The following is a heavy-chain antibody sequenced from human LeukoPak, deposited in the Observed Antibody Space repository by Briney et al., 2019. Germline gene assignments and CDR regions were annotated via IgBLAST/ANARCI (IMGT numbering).Heavy chain of an antibody. Sequence: SETLSLTCAVYGGSFSGYYWSWIRQPPGKGLEWIGTIYYSGSTYYNPSLRSRVTISVDTSKNQFSLRLSSATAADTAVYYCARHRRDGYNPNTDFDYWGQGTLVTVSS. J-gene: IGHJ4*02. D-gene: IGHD5-24*01. V-gene: IGHV4-34*01. CDR2: IYYSGST. CDR1: GGSFSGYY. CDR3: ARHRRDGYNPNTDFDY.